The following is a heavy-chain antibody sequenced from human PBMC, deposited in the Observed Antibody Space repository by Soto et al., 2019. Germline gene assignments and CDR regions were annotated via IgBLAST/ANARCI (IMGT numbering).Heavy chain of an antibody. CDR1: GGSISSSSYY. J-gene: IGHJ6*02. CDR2: IYYSGST. CDR3: ARHARASMVRGAQGNYYYYGMDV. D-gene: IGHD3-10*01. V-gene: IGHV4-39*01. Sequence: SETLSLTCTVSGGSISSSSYYWGWIRQPPGKGLEWIGSIYYSGSTYYNPSLKSRVTISVDTSKNQFSLKLSSVTAADTAVYYCARHARASMVRGAQGNYYYYGMDVWGQGTTVTVSS.